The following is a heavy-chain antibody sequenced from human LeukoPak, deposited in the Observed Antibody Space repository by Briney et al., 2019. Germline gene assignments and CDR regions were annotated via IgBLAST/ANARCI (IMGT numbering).Heavy chain of an antibody. V-gene: IGHV4-61*02. J-gene: IGHJ4*02. CDR2: IYTSGST. CDR1: GGSISSSSYY. Sequence: PSETLSLTCTASGGSISSSSYYWSWIRQPAGKGLEWIGRIYTSGSTNYNPSLKSRVTISVDTSKNQFSLKLSSVTAADTAVYYCAGWRTYYYDSSGYYYTDYWGQGTLVTVSS. CDR3: AGWRTYYYDSSGYYYTDY. D-gene: IGHD3-22*01.